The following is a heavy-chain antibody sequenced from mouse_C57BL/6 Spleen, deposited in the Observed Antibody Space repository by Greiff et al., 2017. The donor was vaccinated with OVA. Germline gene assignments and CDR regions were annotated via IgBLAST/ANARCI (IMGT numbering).Heavy chain of an antibody. CDR3: ARTNYYGSSYGYFDV. Sequence: QVQLQQSGAELVKPGASVKISCKASGYAFSSYWMNWVKQRSGKGLEWIGQIYPGDGDTNYNGKFKGKATLTADKSSSTAYMQLSSLTSEDSAVYFCARTNYYGSSYGYFDVWGTGTTVTVSS. CDR1: GYAFSSYW. CDR2: IYPGDGDT. D-gene: IGHD1-1*01. V-gene: IGHV1-80*01. J-gene: IGHJ1*03.